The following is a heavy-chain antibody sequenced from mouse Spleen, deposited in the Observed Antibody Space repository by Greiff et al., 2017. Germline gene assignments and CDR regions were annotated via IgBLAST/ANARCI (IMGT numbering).Heavy chain of an antibody. CDR1: GFTFTDYY. Sequence: EVKLMESGGGLVQPGGSLSLSCAASGFTFTDYYMSWVRQPPGKALEWLGFIRNKANGYTTEYSASVKGRFTISRDNSQSILYLQMNALRAEDSATYYCARLRITTGDWYFDVWGAGTTVTVSS. J-gene: IGHJ1*01. CDR3: ARLRITTGDWYFDV. V-gene: IGHV7-3*01. D-gene: IGHD2-4*01. CDR2: IRNKANGYTT.